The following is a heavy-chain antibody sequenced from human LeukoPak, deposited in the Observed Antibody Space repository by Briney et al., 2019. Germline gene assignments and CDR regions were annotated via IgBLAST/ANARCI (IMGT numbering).Heavy chain of an antibody. Sequence: PGRSLRLSCAASGFTFSSYAMHWVRQAPGKGLEWVAVISYDGSKKDYADFVKGRFTISRDNSMNTLYLQMNSLRTEDTALYYCARDTQGRYYYYGMNVWGQGTTVTVSS. J-gene: IGHJ6*02. V-gene: IGHV3-30-3*01. CDR1: GFTFSSYA. CDR3: ARDTQGRYYYYGMNV. CDR2: ISYDGSKK.